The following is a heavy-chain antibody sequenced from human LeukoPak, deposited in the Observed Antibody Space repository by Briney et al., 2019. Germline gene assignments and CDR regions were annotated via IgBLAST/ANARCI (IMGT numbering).Heavy chain of an antibody. CDR1: GYIFSSYA. V-gene: IGHV3-23*01. J-gene: IGHJ4*02. Sequence: GGSLRLSCAASGYIFSSYAMRWVRQAPGKGLEWVSTISGSGGSTYYADSVKGRYTISRDNSKNTVYVDMNSLRAEDTAVYYCAKDRSCSNGVCHGDFDYWGQGTLLTVP. CDR3: AKDRSCSNGVCHGDFDY. CDR2: ISGSGGST. D-gene: IGHD2-8*01.